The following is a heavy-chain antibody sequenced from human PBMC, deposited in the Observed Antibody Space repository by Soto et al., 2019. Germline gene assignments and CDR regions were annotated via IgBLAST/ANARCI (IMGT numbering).Heavy chain of an antibody. CDR2: IYNSGNT. CDR1: GGSISGGFYS. CDR3: ARGSDGVWNWFDP. Sequence: SETLSLTCAVSGGSISGGFYSWSWIRQPPGQGLEWIGYIYNSGNTYYNPSLMSRVTISVDRSQNHFSLKLTSVTAADTAVYYCARGSDGVWNWFDPWGQGTQVTVS. D-gene: IGHD2-21*02. V-gene: IGHV4-30-2*01. J-gene: IGHJ5*02.